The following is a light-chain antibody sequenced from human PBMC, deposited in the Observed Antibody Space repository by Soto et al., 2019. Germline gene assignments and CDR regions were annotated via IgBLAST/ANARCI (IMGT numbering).Light chain of an antibody. Sequence: QSVLTQPPSVSGAPGQRVTISCTGSSSNIGAGYDVHWYQQLPGTAPKLLIYGNSNRPSGVPDRFSGSKSGTSASLAITGLQAEDEADYYCQSYDSRLSCFYVVFGGGTKLTVL. J-gene: IGLJ2*01. CDR3: QSYDSRLSCFYVV. V-gene: IGLV1-40*01. CDR1: SSNIGAGYD. CDR2: GNS.